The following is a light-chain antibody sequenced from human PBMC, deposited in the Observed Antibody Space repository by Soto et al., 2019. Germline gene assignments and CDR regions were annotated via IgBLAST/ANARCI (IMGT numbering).Light chain of an antibody. V-gene: IGKV3-15*01. CDR3: QQYNNWPPWT. CDR2: GAS. CDR1: QSVSTN. Sequence: EIVMTQSPATLSVSPGERVTLSCRASQSVSTNLAWYQQKPGQAPRLLVYGASTRATGIPARLSGSGSGTEFTLTISSLQSEDFAIYYCQQYNNWPPWTFGQGTKVEIK. J-gene: IGKJ1*01.